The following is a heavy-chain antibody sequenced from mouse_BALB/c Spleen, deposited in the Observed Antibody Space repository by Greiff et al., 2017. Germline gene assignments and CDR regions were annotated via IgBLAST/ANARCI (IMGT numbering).Heavy chain of an antibody. Sequence: QVQLKESGAELVRPGASVTLSCKASGYTFTDYEMHWVKQTPVHGLEWIGAIDPETGGTAYNQKFKGKATLTADKSSSTAYMELRSLTSEDSAVYYCTRERYYGSSPWFAYWGQGTLVTVSA. V-gene: IGHV1-15*01. J-gene: IGHJ3*01. CDR3: TRERYYGSSPWFAY. CDR1: GYTFTDYE. CDR2: IDPETGGT. D-gene: IGHD1-1*01.